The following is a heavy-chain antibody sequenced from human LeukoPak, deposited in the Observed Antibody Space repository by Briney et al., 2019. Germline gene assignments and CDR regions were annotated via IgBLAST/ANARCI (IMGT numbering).Heavy chain of an antibody. CDR1: GFTFSGSA. CDR3: TSQYYYDSSGYYEVDD. J-gene: IGHJ4*02. Sequence: GGSLRLSCAASGFTFSGSAMHWVRQASGKGLEWVGRIRSKANSYATAYAASVKGRFTISRDDSKNTAYLQMNSLKTEDTAVYYCTSQYYYDSSGYYEVDDWGQGTLVTVSS. CDR2: IRSKANSYAT. D-gene: IGHD3-22*01. V-gene: IGHV3-73*01.